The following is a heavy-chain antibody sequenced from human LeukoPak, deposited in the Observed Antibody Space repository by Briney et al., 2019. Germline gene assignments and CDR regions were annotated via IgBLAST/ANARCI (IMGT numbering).Heavy chain of an antibody. CDR3: ASLGYSYGYYFDY. D-gene: IGHD5-18*01. CDR1: GYTFTSYA. V-gene: IGHV1-3*01. J-gene: IGHJ4*02. Sequence: AASVNVSCKASGYTFTSYAMHWVRQAPGQRLEWMGWINAGNGNTKYSQKFQGRVTITRDTSASTAYMELSSLRSEDTAVYYCASLGYSYGYYFDYWGQGTLVTVSS. CDR2: INAGNGNT.